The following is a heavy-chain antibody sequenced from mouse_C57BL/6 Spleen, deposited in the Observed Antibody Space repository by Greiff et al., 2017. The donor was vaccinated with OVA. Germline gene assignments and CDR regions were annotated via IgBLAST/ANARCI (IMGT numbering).Heavy chain of an antibody. CDR2: IRSKSSNYAT. J-gene: IGHJ2*01. CDR3: VREYYYGSSYGFDY. Sequence: EVQGVESGGGLVQPKGSLKLSCAASGFTFNTYAMHWVRQAPGKGLEWVARIRSKSSNYATYYADSVKDRFTISRDDSQSMLYLQMNNLKTEDTAMYYCVREYYYGSSYGFDYWGQGTTLTVSS. V-gene: IGHV10-3*01. CDR1: GFTFNTYA. D-gene: IGHD1-1*01.